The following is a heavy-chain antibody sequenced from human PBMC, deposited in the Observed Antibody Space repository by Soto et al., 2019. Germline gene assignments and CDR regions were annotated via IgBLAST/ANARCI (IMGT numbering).Heavy chain of an antibody. CDR3: AMDKSNGMDV. J-gene: IGHJ6*02. CDR1: GFTFEDYV. V-gene: IGHV3-9*01. Sequence: HPGGSLRLSCAGSGFTFEDYVMHWVRQPPGKGLEWVSSISWNSRSIVYADSVNGRFTISRDNAKNFLYLQMNSLRPEDTALHYCAMDKSNGMDVWGQGTTVTVSS. CDR2: ISWNSRSI.